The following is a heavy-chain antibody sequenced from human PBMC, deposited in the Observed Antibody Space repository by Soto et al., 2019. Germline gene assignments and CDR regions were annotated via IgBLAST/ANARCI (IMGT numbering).Heavy chain of an antibody. D-gene: IGHD4-17*01. CDR3: ARDALDYGDYSPYYFDY. Sequence: GGSLRLSCAASGFTFSSYWMHWVRQAPGKGLVWVSRINSDGSSTSYADSVKGRFTISRDNAKNTLYLQMNSLRAEDTAVYYCARDALDYGDYSPYYFDYWGQGTLVTVSS. J-gene: IGHJ4*02. CDR2: INSDGSST. V-gene: IGHV3-74*01. CDR1: GFTFSSYW.